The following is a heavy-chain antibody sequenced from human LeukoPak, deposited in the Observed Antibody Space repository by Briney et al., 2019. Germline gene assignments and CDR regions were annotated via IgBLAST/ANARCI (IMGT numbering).Heavy chain of an antibody. CDR1: GGSISSDHYY. J-gene: IGHJ5*02. V-gene: IGHV4-30-4*01. D-gene: IGHD3-10*01. Sequence: SETLSLTCTVSGGSISSDHYYWSWIRQPPGKGLEWIGYIYYSGSTYYNPSLKSRVTISVDTSKNQFSLKLSSVTAADTAVYYCARGSGDGSGSLDWFDPWGQGTLVTVSS. CDR3: ARGSGDGSGSLDWFDP. CDR2: IYYSGST.